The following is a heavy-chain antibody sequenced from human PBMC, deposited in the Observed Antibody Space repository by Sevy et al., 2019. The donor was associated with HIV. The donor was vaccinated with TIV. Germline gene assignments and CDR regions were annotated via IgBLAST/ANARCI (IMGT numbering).Heavy chain of an antibody. CDR1: GDTFSTYD. V-gene: IGHV1-8*02. CDR2: MSPKSRST. J-gene: IGHJ6*02. Sequence: ASVKVSCKASGDTFSTYDINWVRQAPGQGLEWMGWMSPKSRSTGFAQKFQGRLTMTRDTAINTAYMELSRLRSEDTAVYYCASGGSGDVWNYGYYYDGMDVWGQGTTVTVSS. D-gene: IGHD3-3*01. CDR3: ASGGSGDVWNYGYYYDGMDV.